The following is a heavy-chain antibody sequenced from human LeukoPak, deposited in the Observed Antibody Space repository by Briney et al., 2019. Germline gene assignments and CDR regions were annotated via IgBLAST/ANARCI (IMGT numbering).Heavy chain of an antibody. V-gene: IGHV3-23*01. J-gene: IGHJ4*02. CDR3: ANGPDCSSTSCYWSYFDY. D-gene: IGHD2-2*01. CDR1: GFTFSSYA. CDR2: ISGSGGST. Sequence: PGGSLRLSCAASGFTFSSYAMSWVRQAPGKGLEWVSGISGSGGSTYYADSLKGRFTISRDNSKNTLYLQMNNLRAEDTAVYYCANGPDCSSTSCYWSYFDYWGQGTLVTVSS.